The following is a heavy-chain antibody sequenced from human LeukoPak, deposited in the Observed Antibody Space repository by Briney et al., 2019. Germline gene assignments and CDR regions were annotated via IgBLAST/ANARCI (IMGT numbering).Heavy chain of an antibody. J-gene: IGHJ4*02. D-gene: IGHD3-22*01. Sequence: GSSVKVSCKASGGTFSSYAISWVQQAPGQGLEWMGRIIPILGIANYAQKFQGRVTITADKSTSTAYMELSSLRSEDTAVYYCARILGRSYDSSGYYGDYWGQGTLVTVSS. CDR3: ARILGRSYDSSGYYGDY. CDR1: GGTFSSYA. V-gene: IGHV1-69*04. CDR2: IIPILGIA.